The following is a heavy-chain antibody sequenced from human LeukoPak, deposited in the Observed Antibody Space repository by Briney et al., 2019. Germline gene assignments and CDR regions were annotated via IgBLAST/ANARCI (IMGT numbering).Heavy chain of an antibody. D-gene: IGHD3-22*01. J-gene: IGHJ5*02. CDR1: GFTVSSNY. CDR2: IYSGGST. Sequence: GGSLRLSWAASGFTVSSNYMSWVRQAPGKGLEWVPVIYSGGSTYYADSVKGRFTISRDNSKNTLYLQMNSLRAEDTAVYYCARDFTYYYDSSGLDPWGQGTLVTVSS. CDR3: ARDFTYYYDSSGLDP. V-gene: IGHV3-66*02.